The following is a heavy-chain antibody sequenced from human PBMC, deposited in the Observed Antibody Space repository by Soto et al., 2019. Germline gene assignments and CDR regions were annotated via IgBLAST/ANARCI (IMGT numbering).Heavy chain of an antibody. CDR1: GFTFSSYA. V-gene: IGHV3-23*01. CDR2: ISGSGGST. J-gene: IGHJ4*02. CDR3: AKDADILTGYYYFDY. D-gene: IGHD3-9*01. Sequence: GGSLRLSCAASGFTFSSYAMSWVRQAPGKGLEWVSAISGSGGSTYYADSVKGRFTISRDNSKNTRYLQMNSLRAEDTAVYYCAKDADILTGYYYFDYWGQGTLVTVSS.